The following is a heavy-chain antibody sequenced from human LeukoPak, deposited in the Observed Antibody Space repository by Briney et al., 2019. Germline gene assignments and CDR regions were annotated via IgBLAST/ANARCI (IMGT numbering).Heavy chain of an antibody. J-gene: IGHJ4*02. CDR3: ARSYDSSGAHYFDY. Sequence: GGSLRLSCAASGFTFSSYGMHWVRQAPGKGLEWVAVIWYDGSNKYYADSVKGRFTISRDNSKNTLYLQMNSLRAEDTAVYYCARSYDSSGAHYFDYWGQGTLVTVSS. D-gene: IGHD3-22*01. V-gene: IGHV3-33*01. CDR2: IWYDGSNK. CDR1: GFTFSSYG.